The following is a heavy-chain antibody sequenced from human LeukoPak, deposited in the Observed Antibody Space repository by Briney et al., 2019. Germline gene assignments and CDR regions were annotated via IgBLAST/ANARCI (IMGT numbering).Heavy chain of an antibody. V-gene: IGHV1-18*01. Sequence: GASVKVSCKASGYTFTSYGISWVRQAPGQGLEWMGWISAYNGNTNYAQKLQGRVTLTTDTSTSTAYMELRSLRSDDTAVYYCAREVVTKGYYDFWSGYYNWFDPWGQGTLVTVSS. CDR2: ISAYNGNT. CDR1: GYTFTSYG. CDR3: AREVVTKGYYDFWSGYYNWFDP. D-gene: IGHD3-3*01. J-gene: IGHJ5*02.